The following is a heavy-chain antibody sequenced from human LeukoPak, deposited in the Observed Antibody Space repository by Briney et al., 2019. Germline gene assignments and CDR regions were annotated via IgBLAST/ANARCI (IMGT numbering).Heavy chain of an antibody. CDR1: GGSISSYD. V-gene: IGHV4-4*07. Sequence: PSETLSLTCTVSGGSISSYDWSWVRQPAGKGLEWIGRIYTSGSTNYNPSLKSRVTMSVDTSKIQFSLKLSSVTAADTAVYYCARGKSALWFGELYDGMDVWGQGTTVTVSS. CDR2: IYTSGST. J-gene: IGHJ6*02. D-gene: IGHD3-10*01. CDR3: ARGKSALWFGELYDGMDV.